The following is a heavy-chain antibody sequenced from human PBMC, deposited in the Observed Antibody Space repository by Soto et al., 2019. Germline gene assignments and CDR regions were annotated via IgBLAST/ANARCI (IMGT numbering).Heavy chain of an antibody. CDR1: GFTFSSYG. J-gene: IGHJ6*02. CDR3: AKGRSSRTQFYYGMDV. D-gene: IGHD6-13*01. V-gene: IGHV3-33*06. CDR2: IWYDGSNK. Sequence: GGSLRLSCAASGFTFSSYGMHWVRQAPGKGLEWVAVIWYDGSNKYYADSVKGRFTISRDNSKNTLYLQMNSLRAEDTAVYYCAKGRSSRTQFYYGMDVWGQGTTVTVSS.